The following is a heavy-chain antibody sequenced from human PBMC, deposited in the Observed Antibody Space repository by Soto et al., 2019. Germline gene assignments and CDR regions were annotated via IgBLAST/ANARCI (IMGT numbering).Heavy chain of an antibody. Sequence: HPGGSLRLSCSASGFTFSSYCMSWVRHAPGKGLEWVANIKQDGSEKYYVDSVKGRFTISRDNAKNSPYLQMNSLRAEDTAVYYCLRGSLPGKYISHTCGKG. CDR1: GFTFSSYC. J-gene: IGHJ6*03. CDR2: IKQDGSEK. CDR3: LRGSLPGKYISHT. D-gene: IGHD3-3*02. V-gene: IGHV3-7*03.